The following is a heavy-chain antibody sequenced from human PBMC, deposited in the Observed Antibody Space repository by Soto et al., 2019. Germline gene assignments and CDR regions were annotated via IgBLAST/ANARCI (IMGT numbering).Heavy chain of an antibody. J-gene: IGHJ4*02. D-gene: IGHD6-19*01. Sequence: EVQLVESGGGLVQPGGSLRLSCAASGFTFSSYWMSWVRQAPGKGLEWVANIKQDGSEKYYVDSVKGRFTISRDNAKNSLYLQMNSLRAEDTAVYYWARDLRGDSSGSFDYWGQGTLVTVSS. CDR1: GFTFSSYW. CDR3: ARDLRGDSSGSFDY. V-gene: IGHV3-7*05. CDR2: IKQDGSEK.